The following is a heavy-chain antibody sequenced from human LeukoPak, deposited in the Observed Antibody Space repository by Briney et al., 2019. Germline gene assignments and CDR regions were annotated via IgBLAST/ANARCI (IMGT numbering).Heavy chain of an antibody. CDR1: GFTFNSYA. V-gene: IGHV3-48*03. CDR2: ISDVGDTQ. D-gene: IGHD2-21*02. J-gene: IGHJ3*02. Sequence: AGGSLRLSCAASGFTFNSYAMNWLRQAPGKGLKWISYISDVGDTQHYADSVKGRFTISRDNARNSLFLQMNSLTAEDTGVYYCARDRSKVTAYDDALDIWGQGTMVIVSS. CDR3: ARDRSKVTAYDDALDI.